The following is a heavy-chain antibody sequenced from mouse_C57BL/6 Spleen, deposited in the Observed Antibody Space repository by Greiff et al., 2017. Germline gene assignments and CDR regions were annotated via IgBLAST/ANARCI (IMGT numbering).Heavy chain of an antibody. CDR1: GFTFSSYA. V-gene: IGHV5-4*03. D-gene: IGHD2-4*01. J-gene: IGHJ3*01. CDR3: ARGDYDGVWFAY. Sequence: EVKLVESGGGLVKPGGSLKLSCAASGFTFSSYAMSWVRQTPEKRLEWVATISDGGSYTYYPDNVKGRFTISRDNAKNNLYLQMSHLKSEDTAMYCCARGDYDGVWFAYWGQGTLVTVSA. CDR2: ISDGGSYT.